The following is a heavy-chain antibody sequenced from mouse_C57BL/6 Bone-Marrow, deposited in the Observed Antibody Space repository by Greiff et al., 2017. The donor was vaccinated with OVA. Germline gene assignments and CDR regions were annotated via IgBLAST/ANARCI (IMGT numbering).Heavy chain of an antibody. J-gene: IGHJ1*03. CDR2: ISTGGGRI. CDR1: GFTFSDYY. V-gene: IGHV5-12*01. Sequence: EVTLEESGGGLVQPGGSLKLSCAASGFTFSDYYMSWVRQTPETRLEWVAYISTGGGRIYYPDPVKGRFTISREHANNTRYLQMSRLKSEDTAMYYCARQNYYGSSYGYVDVWGTGTTVTVSS. D-gene: IGHD1-1*01. CDR3: ARQNYYGSSYGYVDV.